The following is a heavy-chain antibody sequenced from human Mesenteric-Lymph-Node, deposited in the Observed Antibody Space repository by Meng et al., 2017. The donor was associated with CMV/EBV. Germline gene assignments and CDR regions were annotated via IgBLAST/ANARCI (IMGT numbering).Heavy chain of an antibody. CDR3: ARSSGYSYGANAFDI. CDR2: ISDSGSST. J-gene: IGHJ3*02. V-gene: IGHV3-23*01. CDR1: GFTFISYA. D-gene: IGHD5-12*01. Sequence: GESLKISCAASGFTFISYAMSWVRQAPGKGLEWVSTISDSGSSTYYADSVKGRFTISSDISSNTLFLQMNSLRVDDTAVYYCARSSGYSYGANAFDIWGQGTMVTVSS.